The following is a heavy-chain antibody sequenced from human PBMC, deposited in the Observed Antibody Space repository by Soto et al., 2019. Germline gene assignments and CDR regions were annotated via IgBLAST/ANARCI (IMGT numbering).Heavy chain of an antibody. D-gene: IGHD3-3*01. Sequence: QVQLQESGPGLVKPSGTLSLTCAVSGGSISSSNWWSWVRQPPGKGLEWIGEIYHSGSTNYNPSLKRRVTISVDKSKNQFSLKLSSVTAADTAVYYCARAPPIFGVVIPKQNYYYYGMDVWGQGTTVTVSS. J-gene: IGHJ6*02. CDR3: ARAPPIFGVVIPKQNYYYYGMDV. CDR2: IYHSGST. CDR1: GGSISSSNW. V-gene: IGHV4-4*02.